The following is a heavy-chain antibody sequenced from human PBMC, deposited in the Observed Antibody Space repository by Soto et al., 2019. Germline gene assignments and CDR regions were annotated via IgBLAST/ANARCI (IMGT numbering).Heavy chain of an antibody. V-gene: IGHV3-23*01. J-gene: IGHJ6*02. CDR2: ISGSGGST. CDR1: GFTFSSYA. D-gene: IGHD1-26*01. Sequence: PGGSLRLSCAASGFTFSSYAMSWVRQSPGKGLEWVSAISGSGGSTYYADAVKGRFTISRDNSKNTLYLQMNSLRAEDTAVYYCAKVRRWELPDYYYYGMDVWGQGTTVTVSS. CDR3: AKVRRWELPDYYYYGMDV.